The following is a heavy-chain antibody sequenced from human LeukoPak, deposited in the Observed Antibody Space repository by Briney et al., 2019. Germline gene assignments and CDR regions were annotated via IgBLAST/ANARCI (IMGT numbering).Heavy chain of an antibody. Sequence: GGSLRLSCAASGFTFTNYAMTWVRQAPGKGLEWVSGISEGVGDTYYADSVKGRFTISRDHSKNTLYLQMDSLRAEDTALYYCAKREKGTTGRFFDYWGQGTLVTVSS. CDR2: ISEGVGDT. CDR3: AKREKGTTGRFFDY. V-gene: IGHV3-23*01. D-gene: IGHD4-17*01. CDR1: GFTFTNYA. J-gene: IGHJ4*02.